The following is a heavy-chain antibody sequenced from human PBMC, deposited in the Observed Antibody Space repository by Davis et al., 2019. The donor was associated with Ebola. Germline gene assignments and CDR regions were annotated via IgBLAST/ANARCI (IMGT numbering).Heavy chain of an antibody. CDR3: ARLSTSAFDP. D-gene: IGHD3-16*02. CDR1: GFTFGSYA. V-gene: IGHV3-23*01. Sequence: PGGSLRLSCTASGFTFGSYAMNWARQAPGKGLQWVSSLSGSGGSTYYADSVRGRVTVSRDNAKNSLYLQMNSLRAEDTAVYYCARLSTSAFDPWGQGTLVSVSS. CDR2: LSGSGGST. J-gene: IGHJ5*02.